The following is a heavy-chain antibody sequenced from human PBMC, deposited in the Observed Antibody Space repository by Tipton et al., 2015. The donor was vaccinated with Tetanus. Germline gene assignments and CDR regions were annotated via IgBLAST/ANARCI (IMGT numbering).Heavy chain of an antibody. J-gene: IGHJ4*02. D-gene: IGHD6-19*01. V-gene: IGHV4-59*01. CDR1: GGSITKDY. CDR2: ISHSGSP. CDR3: AGSQWLDGFIFDY. Sequence: LRLSCNVSGGSITKDYWSWIRQSPGKTLEWIGYISHSGSPNYNPSLKSRATVSVDTSKKQFSLDLTSVTAADTGVYYCAGSQWLDGFIFDYWGQGSLVTVAS.